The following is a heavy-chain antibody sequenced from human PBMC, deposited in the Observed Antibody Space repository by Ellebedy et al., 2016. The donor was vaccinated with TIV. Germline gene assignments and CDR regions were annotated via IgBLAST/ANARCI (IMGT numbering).Heavy chain of an antibody. CDR3: AKRYCSSTSCYHGNYFDY. CDR1: GFTFSSYG. D-gene: IGHD2-2*01. Sequence: GESLKISCAASGFTFSSYGMHWVRQAPGKGLEWVAFIRYDGSNKYYADSVKGRFTISRDNSKNTLYLQMNSLRAEDTAVYYCAKRYCSSTSCYHGNYFDYWGQGTLVTVSS. V-gene: IGHV3-30*02. J-gene: IGHJ4*02. CDR2: IRYDGSNK.